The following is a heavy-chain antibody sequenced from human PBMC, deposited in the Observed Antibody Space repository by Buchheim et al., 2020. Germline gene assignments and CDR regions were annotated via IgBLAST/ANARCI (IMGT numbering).Heavy chain of an antibody. CDR1: GFTFVNVA. CDR2: SAGTGGAG. CDR3: ARSRLLDY. J-gene: IGHJ4*02. D-gene: IGHD3-10*01. Sequence: EVQLLESGGGLVQPGEPLRLSCEASGFTFVNVAMHWFRQAPGKGLEWVSSAGTGGAGFYAESVKGRFPVSRDNSRNTLYLHMTSLRAEDTAIYYCARSRLLDYWGQGT. V-gene: IGHV3-23*01.